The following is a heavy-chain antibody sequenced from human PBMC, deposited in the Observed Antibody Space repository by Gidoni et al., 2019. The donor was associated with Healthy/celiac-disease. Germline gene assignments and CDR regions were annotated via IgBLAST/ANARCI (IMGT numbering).Heavy chain of an antibody. D-gene: IGHD2-15*01. Sequence: QLVQSGAEATKPASSVKVSCKASVGSFSSYAISWARKAPGQGLEWMGGLIPIFGTANDGQKFQGRVTITADESTSTAYMELSSLRSEDTAVYYCARDRDGRWYFDYWGQGTLVTVSS. CDR3: ARDRDGRWYFDY. V-gene: IGHV1-69*12. CDR2: LIPIFGTA. CDR1: VGSFSSYA. J-gene: IGHJ4*02.